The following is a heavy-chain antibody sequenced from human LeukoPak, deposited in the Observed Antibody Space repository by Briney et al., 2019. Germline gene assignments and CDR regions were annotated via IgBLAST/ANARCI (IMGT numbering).Heavy chain of an antibody. Sequence: SGHPSLPFPVSGGSLISYYLSWIRPPPGKGLEWIGRIFSNGSTNYNPSLKSRVTMSVDTSKNQFSLKLSSVTAADTAVYYCARAGRSYQLLPYYYYGMDVWGQGTTVTVSS. CDR3: ARAGRSYQLLPYYYYGMDV. CDR2: IFSNGST. V-gene: IGHV4-4*07. CDR1: GGSLISYY. J-gene: IGHJ6*02. D-gene: IGHD2-2*01.